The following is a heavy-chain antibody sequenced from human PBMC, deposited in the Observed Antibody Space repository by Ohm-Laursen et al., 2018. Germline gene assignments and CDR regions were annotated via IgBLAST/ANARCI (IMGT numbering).Heavy chain of an antibody. CDR3: ARHETRSGGSYSHFDY. CDR2: IYYSGRT. V-gene: IGHV4-59*08. CDR1: GGSISSYY. D-gene: IGHD1-26*01. J-gene: IGHJ4*02. Sequence: GTLSLTCSVSGGSISSYYWSWIRQPPGKGLEWIGNIYYSGRTNYNPSLKSRVTISVDTSKNQFSKKLSSVTAADTAVYYCARHETRSGGSYSHFDYWGQGTLVTVSS.